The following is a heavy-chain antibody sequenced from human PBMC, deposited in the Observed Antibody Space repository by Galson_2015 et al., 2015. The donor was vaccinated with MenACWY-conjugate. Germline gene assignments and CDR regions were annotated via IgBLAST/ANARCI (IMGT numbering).Heavy chain of an antibody. D-gene: IGHD2-2*02. CDR1: GFTFSSYA. V-gene: IGHV3-23*01. J-gene: IGHJ4*02. Sequence: SLRLSCAASGFTFSSYAMSWVRQAPGGGLEWVSTVSGSGGSTYYADSVKGRFTISRDNSKNTLYLQMNSLRAEDTAVYFCAKVPASIKRIYFDYWGQGTLVTVSS. CDR2: VSGSGGST. CDR3: AKVPASIKRIYFDY.